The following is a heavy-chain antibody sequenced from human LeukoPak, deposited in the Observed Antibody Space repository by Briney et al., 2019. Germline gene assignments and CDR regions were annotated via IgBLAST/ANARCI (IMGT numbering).Heavy chain of an antibody. V-gene: IGHV3-23*01. Sequence: AGGSLRLSCAASGFTFSSYAMSWVRQAPGKGLEWVSAISGSGGSTYYADSVKGRFTISRDNSKNTLYLQMNSLRAEDTAVYYCARVEKGYYYDSSGYYGPLYWGQGTLVTVSS. D-gene: IGHD3-22*01. CDR3: ARVEKGYYYDSSGYYGPLY. CDR1: GFTFSSYA. J-gene: IGHJ4*02. CDR2: ISGSGGST.